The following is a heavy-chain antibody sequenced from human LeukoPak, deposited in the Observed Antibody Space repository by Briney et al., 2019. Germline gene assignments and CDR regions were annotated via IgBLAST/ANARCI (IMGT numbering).Heavy chain of an antibody. CDR1: GFTFSSYS. V-gene: IGHV3-21*01. Sequence: GGSLRLSCAASGFTFSSYSMNWVRQAPGKGLEWVSSISSSSSYIYYADSVKGRFTISRDNARNSLYLQMNSLRAEDTAVYYCARDSRGGVAAGHYMDVWGKGTTVTVSS. CDR3: ARDSRGGVAAGHYMDV. D-gene: IGHD3-16*01. J-gene: IGHJ6*03. CDR2: ISSSSSYI.